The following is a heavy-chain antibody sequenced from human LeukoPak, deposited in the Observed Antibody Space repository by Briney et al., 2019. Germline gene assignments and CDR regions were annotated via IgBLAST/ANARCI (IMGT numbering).Heavy chain of an antibody. J-gene: IGHJ4*02. V-gene: IGHV3-23*01. Sequence: PGGSLRLSCAASGFTFSSYAMSWVRQAPGQGLEWVSVISGSGGSTYYADSVKGRFTISRDNSKNTLYLQMNSLRAEHTAVYYCAKDRESGGWYYFDYWGQGTLVTVSS. CDR1: GFTFSSYA. CDR3: AKDRESGGWYYFDY. CDR2: ISGSGGST. D-gene: IGHD2-15*01.